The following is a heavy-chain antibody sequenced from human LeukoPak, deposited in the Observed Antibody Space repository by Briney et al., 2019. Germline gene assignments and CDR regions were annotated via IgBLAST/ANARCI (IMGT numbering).Heavy chain of an antibody. V-gene: IGHV1-18*01. CDR2: ISGYNGNT. Sequence: ASVKVSCKASGYTFRNYGISWVRQAPGQGLEWMGWISGYNGNTNQAQKLQGRVTMTTDTSTSTAYMELRSLRSDDTAVYYCARDERDSCGGDCYYFDYWGQGTLVTVSS. J-gene: IGHJ4*02. CDR1: GYTFRNYG. CDR3: ARDERDSCGGDCYYFDY. D-gene: IGHD2-21*02.